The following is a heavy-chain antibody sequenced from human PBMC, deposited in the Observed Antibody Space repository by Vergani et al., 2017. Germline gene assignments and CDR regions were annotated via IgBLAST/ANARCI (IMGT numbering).Heavy chain of an antibody. D-gene: IGHD4-17*01. J-gene: IGHJ4*02. CDR1: GYSFTRYW. Sequence: EVQLVQSGSEVKTPGESLRISCKCSGYSFTRYWISWVRQMPGKGLEWMGRLDPSASYTNYSPSFQGHVTIPADKSISTAYLQWSSLKASDTAMSYCASSPTTVISYYFDYWGQGTLVTVAA. CDR3: ASSPTTVISYYFDY. CDR2: LDPSASYT. V-gene: IGHV5-10-1*03.